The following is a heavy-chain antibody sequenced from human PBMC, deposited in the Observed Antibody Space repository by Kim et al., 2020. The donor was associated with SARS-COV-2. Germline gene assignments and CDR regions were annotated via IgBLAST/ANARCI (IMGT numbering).Heavy chain of an antibody. J-gene: IGHJ4*02. Sequence: SETPSLTCTVSGGSISSSSYYWGWIRQPPGKGLEWIGSIYYSGSTYYNPSLKSRVTISVDTSKNQFSLKLSSVTAADTAVYYCARLKGTSITIFGVVIMGYYFDYWGQGTLVTVSS. CDR2: IYYSGST. CDR1: GGSISSSSYY. CDR3: ARLKGTSITIFGVVIMGYYFDY. D-gene: IGHD3-3*01. V-gene: IGHV4-39*01.